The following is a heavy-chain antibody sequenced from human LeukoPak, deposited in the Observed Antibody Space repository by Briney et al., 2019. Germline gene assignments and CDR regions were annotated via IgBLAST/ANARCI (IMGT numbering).Heavy chain of an antibody. CDR3: AFYNRGWYFDY. V-gene: IGHV4-4*02. Sequence: SGTLSLTCAVSGDSITSSNWWSWVRQPPGKGLEWIGEIWHSGSTNYNPSLRSRVAISVDKSKNQFSLKLSSVTAADTAMYYCAFYNRGWYFDYWGQGTLATVSS. J-gene: IGHJ4*02. CDR1: GDSITSSNW. CDR2: IWHSGST. D-gene: IGHD1-14*01.